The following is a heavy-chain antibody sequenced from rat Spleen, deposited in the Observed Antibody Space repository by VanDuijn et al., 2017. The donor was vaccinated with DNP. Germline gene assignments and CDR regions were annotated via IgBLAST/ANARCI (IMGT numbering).Heavy chain of an antibody. D-gene: IGHD1-11*01. CDR2: ISYDGGIT. J-gene: IGHJ3*01. CDR1: GFTFSDFY. CDR3: ATGVYGGYEDWFAN. V-gene: IGHV5-20*01. Sequence: EVQLVESGGGLVQPGRSLKLSCAASGFTFSDFYMAWARQAPTRGLEWVASISYDGGITYYRDSVKGRFTISRDNAESSLYLQMDSLRPEDTATYYCATGVYGGYEDWFANWGQGTLVTVSS.